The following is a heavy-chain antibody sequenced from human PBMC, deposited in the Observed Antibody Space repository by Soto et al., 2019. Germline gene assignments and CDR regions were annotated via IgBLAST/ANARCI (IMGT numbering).Heavy chain of an antibody. CDR2: IYGAAST. CDR3: ARDGPSRSRYYFDY. Sequence: EVQLVESGGGLVQPGGSLRLSCAASGFTVSSNYMNWVRQAPGKGLEWVSIIYGAASTYYADSVKGRFTISRDNSKNTLYLQTNSLRAEDTAVYYCARDGPSRSRYYFDYWGQGTLVTVSS. V-gene: IGHV3-66*01. J-gene: IGHJ4*02. CDR1: GFTVSSNY. D-gene: IGHD6-13*01.